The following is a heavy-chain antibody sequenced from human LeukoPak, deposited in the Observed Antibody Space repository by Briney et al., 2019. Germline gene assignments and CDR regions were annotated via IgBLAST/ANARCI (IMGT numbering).Heavy chain of an antibody. D-gene: IGHD3-10*01. CDR3: ARDLYYASGKHFNPWSEP. V-gene: IGHV3-23*01. J-gene: IGHJ5*02. CDR1: GFTFSSYA. CDR2: ISGSGGST. Sequence: QSGGSLRLSCAASGFTFSSYAMSWVRQAPGKGLEWVSAISGSGGSTYYADSVKGRFTISRDNAKNSLFLQMNSLRAEDTAVYYCARDLYYASGKHFNPWSEPWGQGTLVIVSS.